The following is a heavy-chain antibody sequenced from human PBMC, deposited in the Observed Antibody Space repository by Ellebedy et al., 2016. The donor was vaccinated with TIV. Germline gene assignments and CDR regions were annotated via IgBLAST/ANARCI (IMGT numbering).Heavy chain of an antibody. D-gene: IGHD4-11*01. Sequence: GGSLRLXXAASGFTFSSYSMNWVRQAPGKGLEWVSYISSSSSTIYYADSVKGRFTISRDNAKNSLYLQMNSLRAEDTAVYYCARDRGTTVLVGGYCDYWGQGTLVTVSS. V-gene: IGHV3-48*04. CDR2: ISSSSSTI. CDR3: ARDRGTTVLVGGYCDY. CDR1: GFTFSSYS. J-gene: IGHJ4*02.